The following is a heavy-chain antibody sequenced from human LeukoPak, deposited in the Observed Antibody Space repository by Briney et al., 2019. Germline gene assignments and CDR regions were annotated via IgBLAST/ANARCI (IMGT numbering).Heavy chain of an antibody. J-gene: IGHJ5*02. Sequence: ASVKVSCKAFGYTFTSNYMHWVRQAPGQGPEWMGVISPSGGSTTYAQKFQGRVTLTRDMSTSTDYLELSSLRSEDTAVYYCARDYRAHPLRPNWFDPWGQGTLVTVSS. CDR1: GYTFTSNY. D-gene: IGHD1-26*01. CDR2: ISPSGGST. V-gene: IGHV1-46*01. CDR3: ARDYRAHPLRPNWFDP.